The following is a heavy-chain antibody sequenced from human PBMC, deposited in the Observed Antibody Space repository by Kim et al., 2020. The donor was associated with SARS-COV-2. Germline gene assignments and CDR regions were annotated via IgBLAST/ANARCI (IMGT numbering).Heavy chain of an antibody. D-gene: IGHD3-16*01. J-gene: IGHJ4*02. CDR2: SR. Sequence: SRDYEDSVKGRFFISRDDDKGSLYLQMNSLRDDDTAVYYGAKAKTYDFDYWGQGILVTVST. V-gene: IGHV3-48*02. CDR3: AKAKTYDFDY.